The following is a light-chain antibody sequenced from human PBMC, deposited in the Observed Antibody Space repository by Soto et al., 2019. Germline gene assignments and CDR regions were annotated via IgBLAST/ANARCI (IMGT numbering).Light chain of an antibody. V-gene: IGKV1-5*03. CDR2: RAS. CDR1: QSIGSS. J-gene: IGKJ2*01. Sequence: DIPMTQSPSTLSASVGDRVTITCRASQSIGSSLAWYQQKPGKAPKLLIYRASTLEDGVPSRFSGSGSGAEFSLTISSLEPDDFATYSCQQYSGYSPYTFGQGTKLEI. CDR3: QQYSGYSPYT.